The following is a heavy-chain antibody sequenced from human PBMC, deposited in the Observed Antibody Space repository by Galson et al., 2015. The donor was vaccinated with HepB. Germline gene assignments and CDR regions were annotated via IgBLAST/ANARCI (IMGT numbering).Heavy chain of an antibody. D-gene: IGHD3-22*01. CDR2: IKSKTDGGTT. CDR1: EFTFSNTW. Sequence: SLRLSCAASEFTFSNTWMSWVRQAPGKGLEWVGRIKSKTDGGTTDYAAPVKGRFTISRDDSKNTLYLQMNSLKTEDTAVYYCTTMGPPNYYYDSSGDDYWGQGTLVTVSP. J-gene: IGHJ4*02. V-gene: IGHV3-15*01. CDR3: TTMGPPNYYYDSSGDDY.